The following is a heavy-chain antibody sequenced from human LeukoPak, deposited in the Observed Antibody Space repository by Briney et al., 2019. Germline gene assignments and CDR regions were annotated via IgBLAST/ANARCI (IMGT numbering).Heavy chain of an antibody. CDR3: ARGPLEPNDAFDI. Sequence: SETLSLTCAVSGGSISGGGYSWSWIRQPPGKGLEWIGYIYHSGSTYYNPSLKSRVTISVDRSKNQFSLKLSSVTAADTAVYYCARGPLEPNDAFDIWGQGTMVTVSS. V-gene: IGHV4-30-2*01. CDR2: IYHSGST. J-gene: IGHJ3*02. D-gene: IGHD1-14*01. CDR1: GGSISGGGYS.